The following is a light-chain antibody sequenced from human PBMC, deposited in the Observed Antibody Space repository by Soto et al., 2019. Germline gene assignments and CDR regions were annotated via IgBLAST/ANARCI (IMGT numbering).Light chain of an antibody. V-gene: IGKV1-5*01. CDR2: DAS. Sequence: DIQMTQSPSTLSASVGDRVTITCRASQSISSWLAWYQQKPWKAHKLLIYDASSLESGVPSRFSGSGSGTEFTLTISSLQPDDFATYYGQQYKNWPKWTFGQGTKVDIK. CDR3: QQYKNWPKWT. J-gene: IGKJ1*01. CDR1: QSISSW.